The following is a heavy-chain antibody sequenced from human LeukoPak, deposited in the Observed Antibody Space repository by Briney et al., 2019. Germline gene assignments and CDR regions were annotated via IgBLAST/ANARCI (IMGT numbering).Heavy chain of an antibody. CDR1: GFTFSSYA. Sequence: GGSLRLSCAASGFTFSSYAMTWVRQPPGKGLEGVSSITGNTGNTYYADSVKGRFTISRDNSKNTLYLKMNSLRAEDTAVYYCAKRYSGSSGLYNFDYWGQGTLVTVSS. V-gene: IGHV3-23*01. D-gene: IGHD1-26*01. CDR2: ITGNTGNT. CDR3: AKRYSGSSGLYNFDY. J-gene: IGHJ4*02.